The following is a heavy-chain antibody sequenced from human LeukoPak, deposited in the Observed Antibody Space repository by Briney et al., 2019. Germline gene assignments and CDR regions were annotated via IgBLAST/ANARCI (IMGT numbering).Heavy chain of an antibody. V-gene: IGHV1-69*06. CDR2: IIPIFGTA. CDR1: GGTFSSYA. Sequence: SVNVSCKASGGTFSSYAISWVRQPPGQGLEWMGGIIPIFGTANYAQKFQGRVTITADKSTSTAYMELSSLRSEDTAVYYCASADSGWYLDWGQGTLVTVSS. J-gene: IGHJ4*02. CDR3: ASADSGWYLD. D-gene: IGHD6-19*01.